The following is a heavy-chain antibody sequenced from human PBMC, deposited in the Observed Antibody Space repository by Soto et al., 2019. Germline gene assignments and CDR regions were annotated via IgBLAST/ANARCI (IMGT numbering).Heavy chain of an antibody. V-gene: IGHV1-2*02. D-gene: IGHD3-16*02. CDR3: ARSSGGVFGIIIAGSNWLAP. CDR2: INPNSGDT. J-gene: IGHJ5*02. Sequence: ASVKVSCKASGYTFTGYYVHWVRQAPGQGLEWMGWINPNSGDTYLAQRFQGRVTMNRDTSIGTAYMELRGLTYDDTTEYDCARSSGGVFGIIIAGSNWLAPWGQGSLVTVSS. CDR1: GYTFTGYY.